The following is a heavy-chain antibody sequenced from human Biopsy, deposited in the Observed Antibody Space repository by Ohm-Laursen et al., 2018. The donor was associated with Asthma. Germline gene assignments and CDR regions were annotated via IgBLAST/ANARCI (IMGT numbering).Heavy chain of an antibody. J-gene: IGHJ5*02. D-gene: IGHD6-19*01. CDR2: VFYTGIT. CDR3: ARASVAASSNWFDP. V-gene: IGHV4-39*01. CDR1: GFSFSTYGVG. Sequence: TLTLTCTFSGFSFSTYGVGVGWIRQPPGKGLEWIGGVFYTGITYYNPSLESRVTMSVDTSKSQFSLKLSSVTAADTAVYYCARASVAASSNWFDPWGQGTLVTVSS.